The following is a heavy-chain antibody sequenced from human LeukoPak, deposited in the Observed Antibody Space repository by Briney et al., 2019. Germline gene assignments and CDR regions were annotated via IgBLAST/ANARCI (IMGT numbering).Heavy chain of an antibody. V-gene: IGHV3-7*01. J-gene: IGHJ4*02. CDR3: ARDAPPYCSGGSCYSRY. CDR2: IKQDGSEK. D-gene: IGHD2-15*01. CDR1: GFTFSRYS. Sequence: SGGSLRLSCAASGFTFSRYSMSWVRQAPGKGLEWVANIKQDGSEKYYVDFVKGRFTISRDNAKNSLYLQMNRLRAEDTAVYYCARDAPPYCSGGSCYSRYWGQGALVTVSS.